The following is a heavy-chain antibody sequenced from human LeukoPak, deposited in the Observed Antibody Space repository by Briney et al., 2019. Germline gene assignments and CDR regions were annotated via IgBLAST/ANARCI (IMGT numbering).Heavy chain of an antibody. CDR3: ARDYDFWSGYYPPSAFDI. CDR2: ISGSGGTT. D-gene: IGHD3-3*01. J-gene: IGHJ3*02. V-gene: IGHV3-23*01. CDR1: GFTFSNYA. Sequence: GGSLRLSCAASGFTFSNYAMSWVRQAPGKGLEWVSSISGSGGTTYYAGSVKGRFTISRDNSKNTLYLQMNSLRAEDTAVYYCARDYDFWSGYYPPSAFDIWGQGTMVTVSS.